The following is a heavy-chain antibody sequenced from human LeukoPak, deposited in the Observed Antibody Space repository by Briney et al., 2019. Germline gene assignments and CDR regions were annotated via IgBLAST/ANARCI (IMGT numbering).Heavy chain of an antibody. CDR1: GGTFSSYA. D-gene: IGHD1-7*01. Sequence: GASVKVSCKASGGTFSSYAISWVRLAPGQGLEWMGGIIPIFGTANYAQKFQGRVTITTDESTSTAYMELSSLRSEDTAVYYCARDQVTGTTRSLDYWGQGTLVTVSS. CDR2: IIPIFGTA. V-gene: IGHV1-69*05. CDR3: ARDQVTGTTRSLDY. J-gene: IGHJ4*02.